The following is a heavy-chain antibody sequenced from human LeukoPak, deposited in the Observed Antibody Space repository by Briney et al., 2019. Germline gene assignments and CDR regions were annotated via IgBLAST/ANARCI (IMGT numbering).Heavy chain of an antibody. Sequence: PGGSLRLSCAAPGFSFSNYWMSWVRQAPGKGLEWVANIGQDGSEYYYVDSVKGRFTISRDNAKNSLYLQMDSLRAEDTAVYYCARDPPPVAARFHIWSQGTLANVAS. CDR1: GFSFSNYW. V-gene: IGHV3-7*01. D-gene: IGHD6-19*01. CDR3: ARDPPPVAARFHI. J-gene: IGHJ1*01. CDR2: IGQDGSEY.